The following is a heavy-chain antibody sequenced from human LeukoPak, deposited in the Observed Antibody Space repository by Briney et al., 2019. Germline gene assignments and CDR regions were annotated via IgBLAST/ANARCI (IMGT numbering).Heavy chain of an antibody. J-gene: IGHJ6*03. D-gene: IGHD2-2*01. CDR3: ARDRCSSTSCYGPYYMDV. CDR1: GFTFSSYW. CDR2: IKQDGGEK. Sequence: PGGSLRLSCAASGFTFSSYWMSWVRQAPGKGLEWVANIKQDGGEKYYVDSVKGRFTISRDNAKNSLYLQMNSLRAEDTAVYYCARDRCSSTSCYGPYYMDVWGKGTTVTVSS. V-gene: IGHV3-7*01.